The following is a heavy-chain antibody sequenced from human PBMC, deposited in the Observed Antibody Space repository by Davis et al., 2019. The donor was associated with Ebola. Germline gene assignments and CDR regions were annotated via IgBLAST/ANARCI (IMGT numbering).Heavy chain of an antibody. D-gene: IGHD5/OR15-5a*01. CDR1: GFTLSNSA. CDR2: INGDGTAT. J-gene: IGHJ4*02. V-gene: IGHV3-23*01. CDR3: GSVFEY. Sequence: GESLKISCVASGFTLSNSAMRWVRQAPGKGLAWVSTINGDGTATFYADSVKGRFTISRDNAKNTVSLQMNSLRAEDTAIYYCGSVFEYWGQGTLVTVSS.